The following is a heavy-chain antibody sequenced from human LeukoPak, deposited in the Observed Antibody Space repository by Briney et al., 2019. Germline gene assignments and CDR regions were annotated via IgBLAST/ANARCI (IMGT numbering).Heavy chain of an antibody. J-gene: IGHJ2*01. CDR3: ARSVVPAAIYDWYFDL. Sequence: SETLSLTCTVSGGSISSGGYYWSWIRQHPGKGLEWIGYIFYSGSTHYNPSLKSRVTISVDTSKNQFSLKLGSVTAADTAVYFCARSVVPAAIYDWYFDLWGRGTLVAVSS. CDR2: IFYSGST. D-gene: IGHD2-2*01. CDR1: GGSISSGGYY. V-gene: IGHV4-31*03.